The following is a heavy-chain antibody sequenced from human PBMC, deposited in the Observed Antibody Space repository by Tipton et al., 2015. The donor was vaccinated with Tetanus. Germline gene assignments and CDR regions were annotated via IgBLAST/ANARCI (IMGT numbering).Heavy chain of an antibody. CDR2: IYYSGST. D-gene: IGHD6-19*01. V-gene: IGHV4-39*01. CDR1: GGSISSSSYY. CDR3: ARRVREGRHSSGWSEYYFDY. J-gene: IGHJ4*02. Sequence: LRLSCTVSGGSISSSSYYWGWIRQPPGKGLEWIGSIYYSGSTYYNPSLKSRVTISVDTSKNLFSLKLSSVTAADTAVYYCARRVREGRHSSGWSEYYFDYWGQGTLVTVSS.